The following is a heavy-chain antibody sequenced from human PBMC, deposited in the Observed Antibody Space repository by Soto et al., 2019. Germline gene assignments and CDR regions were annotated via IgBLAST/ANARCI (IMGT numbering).Heavy chain of an antibody. CDR2: INPSGGST. J-gene: IGHJ4*02. CDR1: GYSFTSYY. CDR3: ARALKSCSGGSCYAYYFDY. V-gene: IGHV1-46*01. D-gene: IGHD2-15*01. Sequence: GESLKISCKGSGYSFTSYYMHWVRQAPGQGLEWMGIINPSGGSTSYAQKFQGRVTMTRDTSTSTAYMELSSLRSEDTAVYYCARALKSCSGGSCYAYYFDYWGQGTLVTAPQ.